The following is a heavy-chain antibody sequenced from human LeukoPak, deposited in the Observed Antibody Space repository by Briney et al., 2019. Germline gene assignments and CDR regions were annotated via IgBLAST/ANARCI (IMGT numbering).Heavy chain of an antibody. CDR3: ARDNRLAKTTTVTIYYYFGMDV. D-gene: IGHD4-17*01. J-gene: IGHJ6*02. V-gene: IGHV3-66*01. CDR1: GFTVSSNY. Sequence: GGSLRLSCAASGFTVSSNYMSWVRQAPGKGPEWVSVIYSSGRTYYADSVKDRFTISRDTSKNTLFLQMNSLSPDDTAVYYCARDNRLAKTTTVTIYYYFGMDVWGQGTTVTVSS. CDR2: IYSSGRT.